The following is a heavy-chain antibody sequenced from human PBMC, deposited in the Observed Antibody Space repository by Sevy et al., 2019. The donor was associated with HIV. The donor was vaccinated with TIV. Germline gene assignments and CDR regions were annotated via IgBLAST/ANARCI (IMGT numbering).Heavy chain of an antibody. V-gene: IGHV3-7*01. D-gene: IGHD2-15*01. Sequence: GGSLRLSCAASGFTFSSYWMSWVRRAPGKGLEWVANIKQDGSEKDYVDSEKGRFTISRDNAKNSLYLQMNSLRAEDRAVYYCASRPSRMVGYYYYGMDVWGQGTTVTVSS. J-gene: IGHJ6*02. CDR1: GFTFSSYW. CDR2: IKQDGSEK. CDR3: ASRPSRMVGYYYYGMDV.